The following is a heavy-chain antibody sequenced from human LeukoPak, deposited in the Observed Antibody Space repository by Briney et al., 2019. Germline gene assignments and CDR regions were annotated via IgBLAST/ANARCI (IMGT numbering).Heavy chain of an antibody. Sequence: GSLRLSCAASGFTFSSYAMGWIRQPPGKGLEWIGEINHSGSTNYNPSLKSRVTISVDTSKNQFSLKLSSVTAADTAVYYCARRASPYWGRGTLVTVSS. CDR3: ARRASPY. J-gene: IGHJ4*02. V-gene: IGHV4-34*01. CDR1: GFTFSSYA. CDR2: INHSGST. D-gene: IGHD1-26*01.